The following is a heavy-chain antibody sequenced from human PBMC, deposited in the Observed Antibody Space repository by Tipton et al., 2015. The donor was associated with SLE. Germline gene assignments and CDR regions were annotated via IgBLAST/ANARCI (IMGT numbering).Heavy chain of an antibody. D-gene: IGHD5-24*01. CDR3: ARDPMGLYWYFDL. CDR2: ISGSGGST. CDR1: GFTFSSYA. J-gene: IGHJ2*01. Sequence: GSLRLSCAASGFTFSSYAMSWVRQAPGKGLEWVSAISGSGGSTYYADSVKGRFTISRDNSKNTLYLQMNSLRAEDMAVYYCARDPMGLYWYFDLWGRGTLVTVSS. V-gene: IGHV3-23*01.